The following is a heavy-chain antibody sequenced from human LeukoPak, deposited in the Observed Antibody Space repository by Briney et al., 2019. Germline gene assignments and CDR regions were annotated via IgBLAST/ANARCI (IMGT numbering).Heavy chain of an antibody. CDR3: ARGASTLRYFDWLLYDY. J-gene: IGHJ4*02. CDR2: INHSGST. V-gene: IGHV4-34*01. Sequence: SETLSLTCAVYGGSFSGYYWSWIRQPPGKGLEWIGEINHSGSTNFNPSLKSRVTISVDTSKNQFSVKLSSVTAADTAVYYCARGASTLRYFDWLLYDYWGQGTLVTVSS. D-gene: IGHD3-9*01. CDR1: GGSFSGYY.